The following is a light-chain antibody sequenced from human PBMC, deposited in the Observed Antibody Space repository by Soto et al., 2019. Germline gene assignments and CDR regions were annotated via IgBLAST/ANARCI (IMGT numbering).Light chain of an antibody. J-gene: IGLJ1*01. V-gene: IGLV2-14*01. CDR3: SSYTSSSTLYV. CDR2: EVS. CDR1: SSDVGGYNS. Sequence: QSVLTQPASVSGSPGQSITISCTGTSSDVGGYNSVSWYQQHPGKAPKLMIYEVSNRPSGVSNRFSGSKSGNTASLTISGLQAEDEDDYYCSSYTSSSTLYVFGAGTKLTVL.